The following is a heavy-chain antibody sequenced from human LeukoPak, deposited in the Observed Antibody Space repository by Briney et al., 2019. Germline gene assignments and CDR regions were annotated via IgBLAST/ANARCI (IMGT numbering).Heavy chain of an antibody. D-gene: IGHD3-16*02. V-gene: IGHV1-8*01. CDR2: MNPNSGNT. CDR1: GYTFTSYD. CDR3: ARGLGPTXDYIWGSYRPSAEYFQH. J-gene: IGHJ1*01. Sequence: ASVKVSCKASGYTFTSYDINWVRQAPGQGLEWMGWMNPNSGNTGYAQKFQGRVTMTRNTSISTDYMELSSLRSEDTAVYYCARGLGPTXDYIWGSYRPSAEYFQHWGQGTLVTVSS.